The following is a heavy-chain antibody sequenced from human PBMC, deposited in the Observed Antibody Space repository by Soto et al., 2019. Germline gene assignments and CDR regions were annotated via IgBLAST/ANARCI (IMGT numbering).Heavy chain of an antibody. J-gene: IGHJ4*02. D-gene: IGHD1-26*01. CDR3: ARAGLGDGSDY. CDR2: IYYSGST. Sequence: QVQLQESGPGLVKPSETLSLTCTVSGGSVSSGSYYWSWIRQPPGKGLEWIGYIYYSGSTKYNPSLRIRVTLSVDTTKIQFSLKLSSVTAADTAVYYCARAGLGDGSDYWGQGTLVTVSS. CDR1: GGSVSSGSYY. V-gene: IGHV4-61*01.